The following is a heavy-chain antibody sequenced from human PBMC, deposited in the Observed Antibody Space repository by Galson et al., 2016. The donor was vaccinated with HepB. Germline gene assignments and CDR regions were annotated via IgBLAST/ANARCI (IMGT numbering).Heavy chain of an antibody. CDR3: AREGSKKYTMPSGGDGMDV. D-gene: IGHD2-2*02. J-gene: IGHJ6*04. Sequence: SLRLSCAASGFTVSSSYMTWVRQAPGKRLEWVSVIYSGGSTYYADSVKGRFTISRDSSKNTVYLQMNSLRIEDAAVYYCAREGSKKYTMPSGGDGMDVWGKGTTVTVSS. V-gene: IGHV3-53*01. CDR1: GFTVSSSY. CDR2: IYSGGST.